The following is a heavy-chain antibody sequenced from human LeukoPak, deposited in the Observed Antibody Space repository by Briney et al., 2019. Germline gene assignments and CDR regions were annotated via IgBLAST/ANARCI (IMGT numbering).Heavy chain of an antibody. CDR3: SGAYYDSSGYYYYFDY. CDR2: INPSGGST. CDR1: GYTFTSYY. Sequence: ASVKVSCKASGYTFTSYYMHWVRQAPGQGLEWMGIINPSGGSTSFAQKFQGRVTMTRDTSTSTVYMELSSLRSEDTAVYYCSGAYYDSSGYYYYFDYWGQGTLVTVSS. D-gene: IGHD3-22*01. J-gene: IGHJ4*02. V-gene: IGHV1-46*01.